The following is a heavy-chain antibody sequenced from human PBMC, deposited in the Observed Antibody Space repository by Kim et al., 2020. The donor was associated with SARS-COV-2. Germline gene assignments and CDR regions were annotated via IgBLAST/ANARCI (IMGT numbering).Heavy chain of an antibody. CDR2: ISCSSGII. J-gene: IGHJ6*01. CDR3: AKDNYDSSGYYQHYYGLDL. Sequence: GGSLRLSCAASGFTFDGYVMHWVRQAPGKGLEWVSGISCSSGIIGYADSVKGRFTISRDNAKNSLYLQMNSLRTEDTAVYYCAKDNYDSSGYYQHYYGLDLWRQGPRLTVL. D-gene: IGHD3-22*01. CDR1: GFTFDGYV. V-gene: IGHV3-9*01.